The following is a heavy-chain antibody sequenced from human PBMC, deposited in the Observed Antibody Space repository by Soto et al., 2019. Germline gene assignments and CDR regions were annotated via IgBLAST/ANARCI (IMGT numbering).Heavy chain of an antibody. V-gene: IGHV3-23*01. CDR2: ITGTGGNT. CDR3: ARIRGYWYGLDV. Sequence: PGGSLRLSCAASGFTLSTYGMTWVRQAPGKGLEWVSAITGTGGNTYYVDSVKGRFTSSRDNSKNMLYLQMNSVRVEDTAVYYCARIRGYWYGLDVWGQGTTVTVSS. J-gene: IGHJ6*02. CDR1: GFTLSTYG.